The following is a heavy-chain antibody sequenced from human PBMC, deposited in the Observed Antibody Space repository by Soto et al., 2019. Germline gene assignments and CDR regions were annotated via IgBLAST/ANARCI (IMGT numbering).Heavy chain of an antibody. J-gene: IGHJ5*02. CDR1: GGTFSSYA. V-gene: IGHV1-69*13. Sequence: SVKVSCKASGGTFSSYAISWVRQAPGQGLEWMGGIIPIFGTANYAQKFQGRVTITADESTSTAYMELSSLRSEDTAVYYCARAITMIVVVTGGFDPWGQGTLVTVS. D-gene: IGHD3-22*01. CDR2: IIPIFGTA. CDR3: ARAITMIVVVTGGFDP.